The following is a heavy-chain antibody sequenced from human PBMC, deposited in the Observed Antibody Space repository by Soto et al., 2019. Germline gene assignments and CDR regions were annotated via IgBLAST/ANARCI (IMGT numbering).Heavy chain of an antibody. Sequence: EVQLLESGGGLVQPGGSLRLSCAASGFAFSSSAMAWIRQTPGKGLQWVSAITVAGGGIYYADSVKGRFTISRDNSKKTLYLQMNSLSAEDTALYFCAQWPPSPKMGVTSHWGQGTLVTVSS. CDR3: AQWPPSPKMGVTSH. CDR1: GFAFSSSA. V-gene: IGHV3-23*01. CDR2: ITVAGGGI. D-gene: IGHD1-26*01. J-gene: IGHJ4*02.